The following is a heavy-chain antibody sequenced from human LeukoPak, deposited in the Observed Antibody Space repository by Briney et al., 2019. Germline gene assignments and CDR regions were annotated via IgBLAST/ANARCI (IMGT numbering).Heavy chain of an antibody. Sequence: SETLSLTCTLYGGSISSYYWTWIRQPPGKALEWIGYIYYSGRTSYNPSLKSRVTMSVDTSKNQFSLKLSSVTAADTAVYYCARDGSPWNLDVWGRGTLVTVSS. CDR1: GGSISSYY. D-gene: IGHD1-26*01. V-gene: IGHV4-59*01. J-gene: IGHJ2*01. CDR2: IYYSGRT. CDR3: ARDGSPWNLDV.